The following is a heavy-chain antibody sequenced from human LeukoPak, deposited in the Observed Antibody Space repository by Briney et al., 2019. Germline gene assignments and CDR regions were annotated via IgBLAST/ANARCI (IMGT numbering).Heavy chain of an antibody. CDR2: ITSSGTST. J-gene: IGHJ3*01. CDR1: GFTFSDYY. Sequence: GGSLRLSCDASGFTFSDYYMTWIRQAPGKGLEWIPYITSSGTSTYYPVSVRGRFTISRDNARNSVYLQMKYLRADDTAVYYCARDVGATTSATFDLWGQGTMVTVSS. D-gene: IGHD1-26*01. V-gene: IGHV3-11*01. CDR3: ARDVGATTSATFDL.